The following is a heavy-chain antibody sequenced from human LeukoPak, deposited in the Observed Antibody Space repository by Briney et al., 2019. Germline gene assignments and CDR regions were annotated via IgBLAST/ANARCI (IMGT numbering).Heavy chain of an antibody. CDR1: ASSTIDYLSF. J-gene: IGHJ4*02. D-gene: IGHD4-17*01. V-gene: IGHV4-39*01. Sequence: SETLSLPSSVSASSTIDYLSFSWIVRQPPGKGLEWVANVYYTGSTYYNPSLKSRVTMSVDTSKNQFSLKMTSVTAADTAIYYCARLTKGRYCDYLLAFWGQGILVTVSS. CDR3: ARLTKGRYCDYLLAF. CDR2: VYYTGST.